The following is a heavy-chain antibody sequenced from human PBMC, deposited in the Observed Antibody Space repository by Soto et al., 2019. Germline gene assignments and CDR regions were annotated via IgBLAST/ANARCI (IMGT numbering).Heavy chain of an antibody. D-gene: IGHD1-26*01. V-gene: IGHV3-23*01. CDR2: ISGSGGST. CDR1: GFTFSSYA. CDR3: ARRGSGSYYDY. J-gene: IGHJ4*02. Sequence: EVQLLESGGGLVQPGGSLRLSCAASGFTFSSYAMRWVRQAPVKGLEWVSAISGSGGSTYYAASVKGRFTISRDNSKNPLYLQMNSLRGEEPAVYYCARRGSGSYYDYWGQGTLVTVSS.